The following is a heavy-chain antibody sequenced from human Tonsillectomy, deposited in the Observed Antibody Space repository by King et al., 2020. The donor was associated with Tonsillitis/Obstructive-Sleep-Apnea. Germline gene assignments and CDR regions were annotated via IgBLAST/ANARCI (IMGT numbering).Heavy chain of an antibody. V-gene: IGHV3-9*01. Sequence: VQLVESGGGLVQPGRSLRLSCAASGFTFDDYAMHWVRQAPGKGLEWVSGISWNSGSIGYADSVKGRFTISRDNAKNSLYLQMNSLRAKDTALYYCAKDGDYDILSGSIFFDYWGQGTLITVSS. CDR2: ISWNSGSI. CDR1: GFTFDDYA. D-gene: IGHD3-9*01. J-gene: IGHJ4*02. CDR3: AKDGDYDILSGSIFFDY.